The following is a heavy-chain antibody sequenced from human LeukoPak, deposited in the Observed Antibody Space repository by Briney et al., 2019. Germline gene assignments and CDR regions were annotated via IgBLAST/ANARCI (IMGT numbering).Heavy chain of an antibody. D-gene: IGHD1-7*01. CDR2: ISYDGSNE. CDR3: AKDGRITGTTWY. V-gene: IGHV3-30*18. Sequence: GGSLRLSCAASGFTFSSYGMPWVRQAPGKGLEWVAVISYDGSNEYYADSVKGRFTISRDNSKNTLYLQMNSLRAEDTAVYYCAKDGRITGTTWYWGQGTLVTVSS. J-gene: IGHJ4*02. CDR1: GFTFSSYG.